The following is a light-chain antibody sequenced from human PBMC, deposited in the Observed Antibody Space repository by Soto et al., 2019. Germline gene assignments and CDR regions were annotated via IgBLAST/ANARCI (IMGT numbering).Light chain of an antibody. V-gene: IGKV1-5*01. Sequence: DIQMTQSPSTLSASVGERVTITCRASQSVRSWLAWYQQKPGKAPKFLIYDASSLESGVPSRFSGSGSGTEFTLTISRLQPDDFATYYGQRYDNYPLTFSGGTKVEI. CDR2: DAS. CDR3: QRYDNYPLT. CDR1: QSVRSW. J-gene: IGKJ4*01.